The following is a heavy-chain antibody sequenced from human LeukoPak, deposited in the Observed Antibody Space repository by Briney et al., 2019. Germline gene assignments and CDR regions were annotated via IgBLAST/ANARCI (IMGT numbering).Heavy chain of an antibody. CDR3: AKQKGYCSGGSCYYSDY. D-gene: IGHD2-15*01. Sequence: QPGGSLTLSCAASGFTFSSYAMSWVRQAPGKGLERVSTLSGSGASTSYADSVKGRFTISRDNSKNTLYLQMNSLRAEDTARYYCAKQKGYCSGGSCYYSDYWGQGTLVTVSS. J-gene: IGHJ4*02. CDR2: LSGSGAST. V-gene: IGHV3-23*01. CDR1: GFTFSSYA.